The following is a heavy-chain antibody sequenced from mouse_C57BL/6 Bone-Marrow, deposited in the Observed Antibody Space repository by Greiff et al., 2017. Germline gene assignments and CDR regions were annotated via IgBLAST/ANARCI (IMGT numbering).Heavy chain of an antibody. J-gene: IGHJ2*01. CDR2: ISSGGDYI. CDR1: GFTFSSYA. V-gene: IGHV5-9-1*02. Sequence: EVKLVESGEGLVKPGGSLKLSCAASGFTFSSYAMSWVRQTPEKRLEWVAYISSGGDYIYYADTVKGRFTISRDNARNTLYLQMSSLKSEDTAMYYCTRVLLLQMNNFDYWGQGTTLTVSS. CDR3: TRVLLLQMNNFDY. D-gene: IGHD1-1*01.